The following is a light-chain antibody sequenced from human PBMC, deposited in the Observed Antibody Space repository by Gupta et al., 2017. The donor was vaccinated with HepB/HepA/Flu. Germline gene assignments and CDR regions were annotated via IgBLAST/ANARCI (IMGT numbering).Light chain of an antibody. CDR2: DVH. CDR3: SSYTTSETRV. V-gene: IGLV2-14*03. CDR1: HTDIGTYNY. Sequence: QSDMTQPASVSGSPGQSISMSCAGTHTDIGTYNYVSWYQQQSGKAPRLIIYDVHNRPSGVSNRFSGSKSGNTASLTVSGRQAEDEGDYYCSSYTTSETRVFGGGTKLTVL. J-gene: IGLJ2*01.